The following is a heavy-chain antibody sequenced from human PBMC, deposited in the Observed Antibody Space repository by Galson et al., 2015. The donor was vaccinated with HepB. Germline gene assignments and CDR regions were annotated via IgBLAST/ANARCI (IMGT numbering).Heavy chain of an antibody. Sequence: SLRLSCAGPEFMLSDNSMTWVRQGPGKGLEWVSYISHSGTTTLYADSVKGRFTIARDNAKHSLYLQMSSLRDEDTALYYCARGRSGTYYEGAYEYWGQGILVTVSS. CDR1: EFMLSDNS. J-gene: IGHJ4*02. CDR3: ARGRSGTYYEGAYEY. CDR2: ISHSGTTT. D-gene: IGHD1-26*01. V-gene: IGHV3-48*02.